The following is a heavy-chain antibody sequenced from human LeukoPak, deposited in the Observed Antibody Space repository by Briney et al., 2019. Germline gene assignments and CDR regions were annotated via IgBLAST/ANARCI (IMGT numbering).Heavy chain of an antibody. CDR2: ISSSSSYI. J-gene: IGHJ6*03. CDR3: ANLPYSSSWYNYYYYYYMDV. CDR1: GFTFSSYS. D-gene: IGHD6-13*01. V-gene: IGHV3-21*01. Sequence: PGGSLRLSCAASGFTFSSYSMNWVRQAPGKGLEWVSSISSSSSYIYYADSVKGRFTISRDNAKNSLYLQMNSLRAEDTAVYYCANLPYSSSWYNYYYYYYMDVWGKGTTVTVSS.